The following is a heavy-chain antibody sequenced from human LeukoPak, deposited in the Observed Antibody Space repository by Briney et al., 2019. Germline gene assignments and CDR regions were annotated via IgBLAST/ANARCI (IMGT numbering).Heavy chain of an antibody. Sequence: SETLSLTCTVSGGSISGYYWSWIRQPPGKGLEWIGYIFYSGSTNYNPSLKSRVTISVDTSKNQFSLKLSSVTAADTAVYYCARASYSSGWPYYFDYWGQGTLVTVSS. V-gene: IGHV4-59*01. D-gene: IGHD6-19*01. CDR3: ARASYSSGWPYYFDY. CDR1: GGSISGYY. J-gene: IGHJ4*02. CDR2: IFYSGST.